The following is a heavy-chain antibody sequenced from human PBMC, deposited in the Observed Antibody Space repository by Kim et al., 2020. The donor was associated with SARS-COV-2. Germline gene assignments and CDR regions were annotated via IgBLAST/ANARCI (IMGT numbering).Heavy chain of an antibody. CDR2: ISYNGSNK. Sequence: GGSLRLSCAASGFTFSSSAMHWVRQAPGKGLEWVAVISYNGSNKYYVDSVKGRFTISRDNSKNTLYLQLNSLSAENTAVYYCAGDGHSSSSSYPYYFDYWGQGTLVTVSS. CDR3: AGDGHSSSSSYPYYFDY. J-gene: IGHJ4*02. CDR1: GFTFSSSA. D-gene: IGHD6-6*01. V-gene: IGHV3-30*04.